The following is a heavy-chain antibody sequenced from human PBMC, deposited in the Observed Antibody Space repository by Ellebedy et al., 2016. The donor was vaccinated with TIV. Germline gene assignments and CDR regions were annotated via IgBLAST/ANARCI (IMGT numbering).Heavy chain of an antibody. CDR2: INHSGST. J-gene: IGHJ5*02. V-gene: IGHV4-34*01. CDR3: ARGRVVATRRNWFDP. Sequence: SETLSLTXAVYGGSFSGYYWSWIRQPPGKGLEWIGEINHSGSTNYNPSLKSRVTISVDTSKNQFSLKLSSVTAADTAVYYCARGRVVATRRNWFDPWGQGTLVTVSS. CDR1: GGSFSGYY. D-gene: IGHD5-12*01.